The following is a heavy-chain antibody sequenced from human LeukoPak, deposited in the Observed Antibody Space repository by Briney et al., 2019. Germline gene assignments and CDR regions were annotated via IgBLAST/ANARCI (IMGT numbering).Heavy chain of an antibody. D-gene: IGHD3-10*01. CDR2: ISGSGGST. CDR1: GFTFSSYA. Sequence: PGGSLRLSCAASGFTFSSYAMSWVLQAPGKGLEWVSAISGSGGSTYYADSVKGRFTISRDNSKNTLYLQMNSLRAEDTAVYYCAKERGRGYYGSGSYWRGTFDYWGQGTLVTVSS. CDR3: AKERGRGYYGSGSYWRGTFDY. V-gene: IGHV3-23*01. J-gene: IGHJ4*02.